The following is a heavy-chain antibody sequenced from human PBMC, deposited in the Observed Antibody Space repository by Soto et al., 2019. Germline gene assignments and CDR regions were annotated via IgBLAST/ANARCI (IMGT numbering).Heavy chain of an antibody. CDR3: ARSLYSSSSYFDY. CDR1: GFTFSSYG. J-gene: IGHJ4*02. Sequence: VGSLRLSYAASGFTFSSYGMHWVRQAPGKGLEWVAVIWYDGSNKYYADSVKGRFTISRDNSKNTLYLQMNSLRAEDTAVYYCARSLYSSSSYFDYWGQGTLVTVSS. D-gene: IGHD6-6*01. V-gene: IGHV3-33*01. CDR2: IWYDGSNK.